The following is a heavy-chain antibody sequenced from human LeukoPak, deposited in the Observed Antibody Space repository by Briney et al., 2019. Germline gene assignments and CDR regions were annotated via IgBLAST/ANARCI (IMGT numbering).Heavy chain of an antibody. CDR3: ARQSDGGGSYPGY. CDR1: GYIFTNYW. CDR2: IHPGDSDT. V-gene: IGHV5-51*01. Sequence: GESLKISCKGSGYIFTNYWIAWVRQMPGKGLEWMGIIHPGDSDTTYSPSFQGQVTISADTSISTAYLQWGSLKASDTAMYYCARQSDGGGSYPGYWGQGTLVTVSS. D-gene: IGHD1-26*01. J-gene: IGHJ4*02.